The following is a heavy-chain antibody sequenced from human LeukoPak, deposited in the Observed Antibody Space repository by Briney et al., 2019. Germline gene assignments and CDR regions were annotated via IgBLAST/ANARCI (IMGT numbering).Heavy chain of an antibody. CDR2: ISGSGGST. J-gene: IGHJ4*02. Sequence: GGSLRLSCAASGFTFSSYAMSWVRQAPGKGLEWVSAISGSGGSTYYADSVKGRFTISRDNSKNTLYLQMNSLRAEDTAVYYCAKGLKRSGYYLGFDYWGQGTLVTVSS. CDR3: AKGLKRSGYYLGFDY. D-gene: IGHD3-22*01. CDR1: GFTFSSYA. V-gene: IGHV3-23*01.